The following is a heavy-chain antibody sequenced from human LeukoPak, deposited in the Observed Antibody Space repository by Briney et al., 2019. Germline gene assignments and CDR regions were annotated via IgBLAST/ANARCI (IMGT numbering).Heavy chain of an antibody. CDR3: ARGRGEGRGISMVRGVRAPSYNWFDP. Sequence: SETLSLTCTVSGGSISSSTYYWGWVRQPPGKGLEWIGSIYYSGSTYYNPSLKSRVTISVDTSKNQFSLKLSSVTAADTAVYYCARGRGEGRGISMVRGVRAPSYNWFDPWGHGTLVTVSS. V-gene: IGHV4-39*07. CDR2: IYYSGST. J-gene: IGHJ5*02. CDR1: GGSISSSTYY. D-gene: IGHD3-10*01.